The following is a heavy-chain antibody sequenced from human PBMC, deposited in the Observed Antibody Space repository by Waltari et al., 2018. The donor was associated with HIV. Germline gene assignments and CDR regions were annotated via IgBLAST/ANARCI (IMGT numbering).Heavy chain of an antibody. CDR3: ARVPRGPYGMDV. V-gene: IGHV3-66*01. J-gene: IGHJ6*02. Sequence: EVQLVESGGGLVQPGGSLRLSCAASGFTVSSNFMSWVRQAPGRGLEWVSVIYGGVGTYYADSVKGRFTISRDNSKNTLYLQMNSLRVEDTAVYYCARVPRGPYGMDVWGQGTTVTVSS. CDR1: GFTVSSNF. CDR2: IYGGVGT.